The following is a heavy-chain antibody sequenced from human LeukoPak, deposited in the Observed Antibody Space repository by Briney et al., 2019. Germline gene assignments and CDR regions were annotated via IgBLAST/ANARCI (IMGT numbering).Heavy chain of an antibody. V-gene: IGHV3-30*18. Sequence: PGRSLRLSCAASGFAFSNYGMHWVRQAPGKGLEWVAVISYDGSDEYYADSVKGRFTISRDNSKNTLYLQMSSLKGEDTAVYYCAKAQRLWYHFDYWGQGTLVTVSS. D-gene: IGHD5-18*01. J-gene: IGHJ4*02. CDR1: GFAFSNYG. CDR2: ISYDGSDE. CDR3: AKAQRLWYHFDY.